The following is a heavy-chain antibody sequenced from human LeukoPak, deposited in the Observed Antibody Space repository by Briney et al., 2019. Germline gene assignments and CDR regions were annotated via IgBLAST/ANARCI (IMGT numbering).Heavy chain of an antibody. Sequence: PSETLSLTCAVYGGSFSGYYWSWIRQPPGKGLEWIGEINHSGSTNYNPSLKSRVTMSVDTSKNQFSLKLSSVTAADTAVYYCAREEFGSSSGFDYWGQGTLVTVSS. J-gene: IGHJ4*02. V-gene: IGHV4-34*01. CDR2: INHSGST. CDR1: GGSFSGYY. D-gene: IGHD6-6*01. CDR3: AREEFGSSSGFDY.